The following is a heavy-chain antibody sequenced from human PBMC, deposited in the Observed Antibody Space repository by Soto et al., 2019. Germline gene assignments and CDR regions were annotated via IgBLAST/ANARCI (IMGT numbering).Heavy chain of an antibody. CDR3: AKDAGGYSNHYGMDV. CDR1: GFTFSSYG. J-gene: IGHJ6*02. D-gene: IGHD4-4*01. CDR2: ISYDGSNK. V-gene: IGHV3-30*18. Sequence: HPGGSLRLSCAASGFTFSSYGMHWVRQAPGKGLEWVAVISYDGSNKYYADSVKGRFTISRDNSKNTLYLQMNSLRAEDTAVYYCAKDAGGYSNHYGMDVWGQGTTVTVSS.